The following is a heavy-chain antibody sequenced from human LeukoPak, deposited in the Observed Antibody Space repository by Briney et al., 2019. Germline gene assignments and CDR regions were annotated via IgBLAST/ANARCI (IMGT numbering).Heavy chain of an antibody. D-gene: IGHD6-19*01. Sequence: PSETLSLTCAVYGGSFRGYYWSWIRQPPGKGLEWIGEINHSGSTNYNPSLKSRVTISVDTSKNQFPLKLSSVTAADTAVDYCGGGRASSGWSYCVYWGRGPLVSVSS. CDR3: GGGRASSGWSYCVY. V-gene: IGHV4-34*01. CDR1: GGSFRGYY. CDR2: INHSGST. J-gene: IGHJ4*02.